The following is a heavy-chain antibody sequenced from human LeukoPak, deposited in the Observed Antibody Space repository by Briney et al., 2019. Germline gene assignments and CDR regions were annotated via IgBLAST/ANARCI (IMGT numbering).Heavy chain of an antibody. Sequence: GRSLRLSCAASGFTFSSYAMHWVRQAPGKGLEWVAVISYDGSNKYYADSVKGRFTISRDNSKNTLYLQMSSLRAEDTAVYYCARDRIVVDRFYYWGQGTLVPVSS. CDR2: ISYDGSNK. D-gene: IGHD3-22*01. V-gene: IGHV3-30-3*01. J-gene: IGHJ4*02. CDR3: ARDRIVVDRFYY. CDR1: GFTFSSYA.